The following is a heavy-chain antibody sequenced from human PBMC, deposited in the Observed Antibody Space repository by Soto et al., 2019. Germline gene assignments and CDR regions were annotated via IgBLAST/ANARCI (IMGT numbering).Heavy chain of an antibody. Sequence: QVQLVQSGAEVKKPGASVKVSCKASGYNFTTDGISWVRQAPGQGLEWVGWISAYNGNTKSAQNFQGRVTMTTDTSTYTAYMELRSLRSDDTAVYYCTREVDPSAYFDSWGQGTLVTVPA. CDR3: TREVDPSAYFDS. D-gene: IGHD3-9*01. CDR1: GYNFTTDG. V-gene: IGHV1-18*04. J-gene: IGHJ4*02. CDR2: ISAYNGNT.